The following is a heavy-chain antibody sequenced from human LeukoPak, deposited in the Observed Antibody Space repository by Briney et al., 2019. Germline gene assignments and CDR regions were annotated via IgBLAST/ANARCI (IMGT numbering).Heavy chain of an antibody. CDR3: ARQGTRSYYYYMDV. J-gene: IGHJ6*03. Sequence: GGSLRLSCAASGFTFSSYWMSWVRQAPGKGLEWVANIKQDGSEKYYVDSVKGRFTISRDNAKNSLDLQMNSLRAEDTAVYYCARQGTRSYYYYMDVWGKGTTVTVSS. CDR2: IKQDGSEK. CDR1: GFTFSSYW. D-gene: IGHD2-2*01. V-gene: IGHV3-7*01.